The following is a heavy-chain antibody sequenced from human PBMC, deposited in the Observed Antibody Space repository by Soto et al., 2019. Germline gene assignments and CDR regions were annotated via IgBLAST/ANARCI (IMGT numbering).Heavy chain of an antibody. Sequence: SETLSLTCAVYGGSFSGYYWSWIRQPPGKGLEWIGEINHSGSTNYNPSLKSRVTISVDTSKNQFSLKLSSVTAADTAVYYCATREAAREFDYWGQGTLVTVSS. CDR3: ATREAAREFDY. D-gene: IGHD6-6*01. CDR1: GGSFSGYY. CDR2: INHSGST. J-gene: IGHJ4*02. V-gene: IGHV4-34*01.